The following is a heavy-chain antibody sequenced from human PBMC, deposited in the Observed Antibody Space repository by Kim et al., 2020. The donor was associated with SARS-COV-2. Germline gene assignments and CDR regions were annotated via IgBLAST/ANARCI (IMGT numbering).Heavy chain of an antibody. J-gene: IGHJ5*02. Sequence: GGSLRLSCAVSGFNFNNAWMSWVRQAPGKGLEWVGRIKSKADGATTDYSPLVKGRFIIARDDSKNTMYLQMNSLRIEDTAFYYCTPAAYCSGGSCRDNLFDPWSQGTLVTLSA. CDR1: GFNFNNAW. CDR3: TPAAYCSGGSCRDNLFDP. CDR2: IKSKADGATT. V-gene: IGHV3-15*01. D-gene: IGHD2-15*01.